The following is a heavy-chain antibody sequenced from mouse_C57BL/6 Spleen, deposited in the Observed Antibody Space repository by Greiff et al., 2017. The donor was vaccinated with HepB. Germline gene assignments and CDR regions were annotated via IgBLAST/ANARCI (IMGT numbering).Heavy chain of an antibody. CDR2: IDPSDSYT. D-gene: IGHD1-1*01. CDR1: GYTFTSYW. Sequence: QVQLQQSGAELVMPGASVKLSCKASGYTFTSYWMHWVKQRPGQGLEWIGEIDPSDSYTNYNQKFKGKSTLTVDKSSSTAYMQLSSLTSEDSAVYYCARGIYYGSRYFDVWGTGTTVTVSS. CDR3: ARGIYYGSRYFDV. J-gene: IGHJ1*03. V-gene: IGHV1-69*01.